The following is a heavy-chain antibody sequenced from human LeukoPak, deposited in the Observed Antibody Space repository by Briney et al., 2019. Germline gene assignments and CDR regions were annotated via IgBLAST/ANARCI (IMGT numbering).Heavy chain of an antibody. J-gene: IGHJ4*02. CDR3: VRAMDS. CDR2: IKQDGSEK. V-gene: IGHV3-7*03. Sequence: GGSLRLSCVGFGFTFSSYWMNWARQAPGKGLEWVANIKQDGSEKYYVDSVKGRFTISRDNAKNSVYLQMYSLRAEDTAVYYCVRAMDSWGQGTLVTVSS. CDR1: GFTFSSYW.